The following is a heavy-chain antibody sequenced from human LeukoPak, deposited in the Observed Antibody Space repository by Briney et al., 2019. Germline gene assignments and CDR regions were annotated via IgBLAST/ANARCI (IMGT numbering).Heavy chain of an antibody. J-gene: IGHJ4*02. CDR1: GFSLRNYC. CDR3: AREYSYLDY. CDR2: VKEDGSER. D-gene: IGHD1-26*01. Sequence: GGSLRLSCGGSGFSLRNYCMTWVRQAPGKGLEWLGSVKEDGSERYHVDPLKGRFTISRDNAKNSLFLQLNSLGAEDTAVYYCAREYSYLDYCGQGALVTVSS. V-gene: IGHV3-7*05.